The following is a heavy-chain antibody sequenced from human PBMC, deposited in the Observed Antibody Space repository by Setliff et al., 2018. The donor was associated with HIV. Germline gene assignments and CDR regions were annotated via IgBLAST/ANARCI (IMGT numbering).Heavy chain of an antibody. CDR2: FHYSGST. V-gene: IGHV4-39*07. CDR3: ARSAYDSSGLPY. CDR1: GGSISSSSYY. Sequence: SETLSLTCTVSGGSISSSSYYWGWIRQPPGKGLEWIGSFHYSGSTNYNPSLKSRVTISVDTSKNQFSLKLSSVTAADTAVYYCARSAYDSSGLPYWGQGTLVTVSS. D-gene: IGHD3-22*01. J-gene: IGHJ4*02.